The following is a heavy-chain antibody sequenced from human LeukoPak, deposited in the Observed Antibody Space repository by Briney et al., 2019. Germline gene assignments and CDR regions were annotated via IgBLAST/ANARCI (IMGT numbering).Heavy chain of an antibody. J-gene: IGHJ2*01. V-gene: IGHV1-46*01. CDR1: GYTFTSYY. CDR3: ARDTGSILRPTRYFDL. CDR2: INPSGGST. Sequence: ASVKVSCKAFGYTFTSYYMHWVRQAPGQGLKWMGIINPSGGSTSYAQKFQGRVTMTRDMSTSTVYMELSSLRSEDTAVYYCARDTGSILRPTRYFDLWGRGTLVTVSS. D-gene: IGHD3-3*01.